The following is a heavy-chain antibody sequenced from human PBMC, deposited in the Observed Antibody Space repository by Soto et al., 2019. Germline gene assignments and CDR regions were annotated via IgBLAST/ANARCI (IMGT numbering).Heavy chain of an antibody. CDR3: ARVGAAAAASFQFYYGMDV. V-gene: IGHV3-23*01. CDR2: ISGAGGTT. Sequence: GGSLRLSCAASGFTFPNYAMSWFRQAPGKGLEGVSVISGAGGTTYYADSMKGRITISRDNSKNTLYLHMNSLRADDTAVYYCARVGAAAAASFQFYYGMDVWGQGTTVTVSS. J-gene: IGHJ6*02. CDR1: GFTFPNYA. D-gene: IGHD6-13*01.